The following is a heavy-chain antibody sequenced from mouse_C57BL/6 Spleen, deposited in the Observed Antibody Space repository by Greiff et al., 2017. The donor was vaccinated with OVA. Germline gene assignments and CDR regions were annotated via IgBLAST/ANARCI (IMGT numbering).Heavy chain of an antibody. Sequence: VQLQQSGPELVKPGASVKISCKASGYTFTDYYMNWVKQSHGKSLEWIGDINPNNGGTSYNQKFKGKATLTVDKSSSTAYMELRSLTSEDSAVYYCARRAGDGYYVRYFDVWGTGTTVTVSS. CDR1: GYTFTDYY. CDR3: ARRAGDGYYVRYFDV. CDR2: INPNNGGT. J-gene: IGHJ1*03. V-gene: IGHV1-26*01. D-gene: IGHD2-3*01.